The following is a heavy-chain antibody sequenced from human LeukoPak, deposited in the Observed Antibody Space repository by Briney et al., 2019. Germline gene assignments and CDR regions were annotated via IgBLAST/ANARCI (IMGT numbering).Heavy chain of an antibody. J-gene: IGHJ5*02. V-gene: IGHV4-61*02. CDR1: GGSISSESYY. CDR3: ARDTFPAPSVWGSSRFNWFDP. D-gene: IGHD3-16*01. Sequence: PSETLSLTCTVSGGSISSESYYWSWIRQPAGKGLEWIGRINTSGNINYNPSLKSRVTLSVDTSNNQFSLKLSSVTAADTAVYYCARDTFPAPSVWGSSRFNWFDPWGQGTLVTVSS. CDR2: INTSGNI.